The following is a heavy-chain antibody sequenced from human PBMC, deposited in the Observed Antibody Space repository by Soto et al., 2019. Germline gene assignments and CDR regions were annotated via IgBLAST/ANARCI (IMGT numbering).Heavy chain of an antibody. D-gene: IGHD3-10*01. CDR1: GYTFTSYG. CDR3: ARDWDLLWGERWAGNYYYGMDV. Sequence: GASVKVSCKASGYTFTSYGISWVRQAPGQGLEWMGWISAYNGNTNYAQKLQGRVTMTTDTSTSTAYMELRSLRSDDTAVYYCARDWDLLWGERWAGNYYYGMDVWGQGTTVTVSS. J-gene: IGHJ6*02. V-gene: IGHV1-18*04. CDR2: ISAYNGNT.